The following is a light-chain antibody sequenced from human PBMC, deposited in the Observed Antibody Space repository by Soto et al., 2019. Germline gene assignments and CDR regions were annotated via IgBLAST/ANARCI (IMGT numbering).Light chain of an antibody. CDR1: QGIDTY. Sequence: DIHLTQSPSFLSASVGDRVTITCRASQGIDTYLAWYQQKPGKAPKLLIYAASFLQSGVPSGFSGSGSGTEFTLTISSLQPEDFAAYFCQQLNSPPFIFGQGTRLEIK. CDR3: QQLNSPPFI. V-gene: IGKV1-9*01. CDR2: AAS. J-gene: IGKJ5*01.